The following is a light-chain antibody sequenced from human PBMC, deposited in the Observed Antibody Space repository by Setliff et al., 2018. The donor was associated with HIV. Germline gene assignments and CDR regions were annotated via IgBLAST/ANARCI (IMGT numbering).Light chain of an antibody. Sequence: SVLTQPPSVSGAQGQKVTISCIGRISNIGAGYDVHWYQHVAGTAPKLLISVTNNRPSGVPERFSGSKSDTSASLAITGLQAEDEADYYCQSFDSSRNIWVFGGGTKVTVL. CDR3: QSFDSSRNIWV. CDR2: VTN. J-gene: IGLJ3*02. CDR1: ISNIGAGYD. V-gene: IGLV1-40*01.